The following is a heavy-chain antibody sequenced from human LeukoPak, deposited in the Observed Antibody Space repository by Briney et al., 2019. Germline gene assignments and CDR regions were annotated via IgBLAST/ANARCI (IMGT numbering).Heavy chain of an antibody. CDR3: ARDSMVRGVIPHFDY. J-gene: IGHJ4*02. D-gene: IGHD3-10*01. CDR2: ISYDGSNK. Sequence: PGGSLRLSCAASGFTFSSYGMHWVRQAPGKGLEWVAVISYDGSNKYYADSVKGRFTISRDNSKNTLYLQMNSLRAEDTAVYYCARDSMVRGVIPHFDYWGQGTLVTVSS. V-gene: IGHV3-30*03. CDR1: GFTFSSYG.